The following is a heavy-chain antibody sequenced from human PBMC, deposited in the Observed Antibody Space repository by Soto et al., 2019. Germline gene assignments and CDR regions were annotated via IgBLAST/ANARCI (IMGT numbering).Heavy chain of an antibody. CDR3: ATVGENYGGNPDYYYGMDV. CDR1: GYTLTELS. CDR2: FDPEDGET. J-gene: IGHJ6*02. Sequence: SVKVSCKVSGYTLTELSMHWVRQAPVKGLEWMGGFDPEDGETIYAQKFQGRVTMTEDTSTDTAYMELSSLRSEDTAVYYCATVGENYGGNPDYYYGMDVWGQGTTVTVSS. D-gene: IGHD4-17*01. V-gene: IGHV1-24*01.